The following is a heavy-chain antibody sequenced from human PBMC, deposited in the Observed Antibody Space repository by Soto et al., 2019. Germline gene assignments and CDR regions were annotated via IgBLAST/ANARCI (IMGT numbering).Heavy chain of an antibody. CDR2: VYYIGST. V-gene: IGHV4-39*01. CDR3: ARQVRGTGYNYGSRLYFDY. D-gene: IGHD5-18*01. J-gene: IGHJ4*02. CDR1: SDSISSSRYY. Sequence: QLQLQESGPGLVKPSETLSLTCTVSSDSISSSRYYWGWIRQSPGMGLEWIGSVYYIGSTYYNPSLESRVPMSADTSKIQSSLNLSSVTAADTAMYYCARQVRGTGYNYGSRLYFDYWGPGTLVTVSS.